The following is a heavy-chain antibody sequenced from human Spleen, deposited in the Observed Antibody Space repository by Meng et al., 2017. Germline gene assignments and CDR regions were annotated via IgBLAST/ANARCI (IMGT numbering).Heavy chain of an antibody. D-gene: IGHD4-17*01. CDR2: IIPIFGTA. Sequence: SVKVSCKASGGTFSSYAISWVRQAPGQGLEWMGGIIPIFGTANYAQKFQGRVTITADKSTSTAYMELSSLRSEDTAVYYCALTTVTTSRFDIWGQGTMVTVSS. J-gene: IGHJ3*02. CDR3: ALTTVTTSRFDI. V-gene: IGHV1-69*06. CDR1: GGTFSSYA.